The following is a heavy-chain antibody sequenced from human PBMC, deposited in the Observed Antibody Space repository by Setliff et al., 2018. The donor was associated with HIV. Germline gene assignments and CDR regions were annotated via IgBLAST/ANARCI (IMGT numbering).Heavy chain of an antibody. CDR2: ISSNSSYI. J-gene: IGHJ6*03. CDR3: AREGDYDFWSGFHYYYYYYMDV. V-gene: IGHV3-21*03. CDR1: GFTFSTYS. Sequence: GGSLRLSCAASGFTFSTYSMNWVRQAPGKGLEWVSSISSNSSYIYYADSVKGRFTISRDNAKNTLYLQMNSLRAEDTAVYYCAREGDYDFWSGFHYYYYYYMDVWGKGTTVTVSS. D-gene: IGHD3-3*01.